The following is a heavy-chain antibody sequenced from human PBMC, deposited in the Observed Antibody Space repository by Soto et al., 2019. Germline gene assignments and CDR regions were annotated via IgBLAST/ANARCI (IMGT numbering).Heavy chain of an antibody. CDR3: AKVPAAIVLDYYYYGMDV. CDR1: GLTFSSYA. D-gene: IGHD2-2*01. Sequence: PGGSLRLSCAASGLTFSSYAMSWVRQAPGKGLEWVSAISGSGGSTYYADSVKGRFTISRDNSKNTLYLQMNSLRAEDTAVYYCAKVPAAIVLDYYYYGMDVWGQGTTVTVSS. J-gene: IGHJ6*02. V-gene: IGHV3-23*01. CDR2: ISGSGGST.